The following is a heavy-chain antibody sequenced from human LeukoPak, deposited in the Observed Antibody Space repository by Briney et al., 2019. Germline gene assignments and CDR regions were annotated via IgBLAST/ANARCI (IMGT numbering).Heavy chain of an antibody. CDR1: GYTLTELS. V-gene: IGHV1-24*01. CDR3: ATDLSDYVWGSYRLAY. D-gene: IGHD3-16*02. Sequence: ASVNVSCKVSGYTLTELSMHWVRQAPGKGLEWMGGFDPEDGETIYAQKFQGRVTMTEDTSTDTAYMELSSLRSEDTAVYYCATDLSDYVWGSYRLAYWGQGTLVTVSS. J-gene: IGHJ4*02. CDR2: FDPEDGET.